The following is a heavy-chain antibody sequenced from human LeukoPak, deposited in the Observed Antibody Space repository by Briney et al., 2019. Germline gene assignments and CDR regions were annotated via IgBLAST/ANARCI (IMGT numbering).Heavy chain of an antibody. V-gene: IGHV1-2*02. CDR1: GYTFTGYY. CDR3: AREGCSSTSCYGFRWFDP. Sequence: GASVKVSCKASGYTFTGYYMHWVRQAPGQGLEWMGWINPNSGGTNYAQKFQGRVTMTRDTSISTAYMELSSLRSEDTAVYYCAREGCSSTSCYGFRWFDPWGQGTLVTVSS. J-gene: IGHJ5*02. CDR2: INPNSGGT. D-gene: IGHD2-2*01.